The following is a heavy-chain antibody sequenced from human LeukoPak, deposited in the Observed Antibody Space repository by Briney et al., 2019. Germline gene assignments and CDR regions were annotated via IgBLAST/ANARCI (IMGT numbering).Heavy chain of an antibody. J-gene: IGHJ4*02. D-gene: IGHD5-18*01. CDR2: INPSGGST. Sequence: GASVKVSCKASGYTFTTYSIFWVRQAPGQGLEWMGIINPSGGSTSYAQKFQGRVTMTRDTSTSTVYMELSSLRSEDTAVYYCARDIKSSYHFDYWGQGTLVTVSS. CDR3: ARDIKSSYHFDY. V-gene: IGHV1-46*01. CDR1: GYTFTTYS.